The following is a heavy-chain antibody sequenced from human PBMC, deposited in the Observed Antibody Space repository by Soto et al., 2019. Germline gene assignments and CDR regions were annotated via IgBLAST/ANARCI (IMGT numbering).Heavy chain of an antibody. CDR3: AHRPSYQLFDF. V-gene: IGHV2-5*02. D-gene: IGHD2-2*01. CDR2: IYWDDDK. CDR1: GFSLSTRGVG. Sequence: QMTLKESGPTLVKPTQTLTLTCTFSGFSLSTRGVGVGWIRQPPGKALEWLAIIYWDDDKRYSPSLRNRLTITTDTSNPPVVLTLTDMAPVDPATSFCAHRPSYQLFDFWGQGTLVSVSS. J-gene: IGHJ4*02.